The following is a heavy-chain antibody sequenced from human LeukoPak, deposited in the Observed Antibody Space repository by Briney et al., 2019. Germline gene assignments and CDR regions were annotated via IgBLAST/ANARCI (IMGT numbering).Heavy chain of an antibody. Sequence: ASVKVSCKASGYTFTSYAISWVRQAPGQGLEWMGWINTNTGNPTYAQGFTGRFVFSLDTSVSTAYLQISSLKAEDTAVYYCARIVASYYYYYMDVWGKGTTVTVSS. V-gene: IGHV7-4-1*02. J-gene: IGHJ6*03. D-gene: IGHD5-12*01. CDR2: INTNTGNP. CDR3: ARIVASYYYYYMDV. CDR1: GYTFTSYA.